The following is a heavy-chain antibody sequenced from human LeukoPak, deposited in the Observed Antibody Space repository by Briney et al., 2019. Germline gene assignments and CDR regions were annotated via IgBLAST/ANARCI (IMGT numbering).Heavy chain of an antibody. J-gene: IGHJ6*03. V-gene: IGHV1-2*02. Sequence: ASVKVSCKASGYTFTGYYMHWVRQAPGQGLEWMGWINPNSGGTNYAQKFQGRVTMTRDTSISTAYMELSRLKSDDTAVYYCARAMTTVTTKGDYYYYYMDVWGKGTTVTVSS. CDR2: INPNSGGT. CDR1: GYTFTGYY. D-gene: IGHD4-11*01. CDR3: ARAMTTVTTKGDYYYYYMDV.